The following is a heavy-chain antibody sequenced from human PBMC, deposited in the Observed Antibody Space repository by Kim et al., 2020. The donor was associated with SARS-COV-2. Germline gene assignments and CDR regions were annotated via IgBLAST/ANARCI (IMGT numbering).Heavy chain of an antibody. CDR1: GLSFNGHW. D-gene: IGHD5-18*01. J-gene: IGHJ5*02. Sequence: GGSLRLSCAASGLSFNGHWMHWVRQVPGKGLVWVAHVDHGGTNTDYADSVKGRFTISRDNRENMVYLQMNSLTVEDTAIYYCVRDVGEPAWIQQWFKWFDPWGQGIRVTVAS. V-gene: IGHV3-74*01. CDR3: VRDVGEPAWIQQWFKWFDP. CDR2: VDHGGTNT.